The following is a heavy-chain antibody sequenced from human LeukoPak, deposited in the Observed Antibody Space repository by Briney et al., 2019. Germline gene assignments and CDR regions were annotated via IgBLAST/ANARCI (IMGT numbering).Heavy chain of an antibody. CDR2: IIPILSIA. CDR1: GGTFSSYA. V-gene: IGHV1-69*04. Sequence: ASVKVSCKASGGTFSSYAISWVRQAPGQGLEWMGRIIPILSIANYAQKFQGRVTITADKSTSTAYMELSSLRSEDTAVYYCARDVNTAMAPGQNNWFDPWGQGTLVTVSS. J-gene: IGHJ5*02. CDR3: ARDVNTAMAPGQNNWFDP. D-gene: IGHD5-18*01.